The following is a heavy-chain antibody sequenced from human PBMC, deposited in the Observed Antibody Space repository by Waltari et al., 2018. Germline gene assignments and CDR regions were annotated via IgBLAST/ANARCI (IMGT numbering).Heavy chain of an antibody. V-gene: IGHV3-23*01. Sequence: EVQRLESGGGLVQPGGSLRLSWAAAGFTFSSDAMSWVRQATGKGLEWVSDISGSGGSSYDAASVKCRFTIARYYSLNPRYLQMNSLRAEDPALYYWAGITMVCGALVLYWYFDLLGRGTLVTVSS. CDR1: GFTFSSDA. D-gene: IGHD3-10*01. CDR2: ISGSGGSS. J-gene: IGHJ2*01. CDR3: AGITMVCGALVLYWYFDL.